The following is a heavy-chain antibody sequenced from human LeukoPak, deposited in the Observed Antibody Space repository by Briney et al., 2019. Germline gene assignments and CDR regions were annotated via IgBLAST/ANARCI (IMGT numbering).Heavy chain of an antibody. V-gene: IGHV3-48*03. D-gene: IGHD5-24*01. CDR1: GFTFSSYE. CDR2: ISSSGSTI. Sequence: GGSLRLSCAASGFTFSSYEMNWIRQAPGKGLEWVSYISSSGSTIYYADSVKGRFTISRDNAKNSLYLQMNSLRAEDTAVYYCARVHAMAYYYGMDVWGQGTTVTVSS. CDR3: ARVHAMAYYYGMDV. J-gene: IGHJ6*02.